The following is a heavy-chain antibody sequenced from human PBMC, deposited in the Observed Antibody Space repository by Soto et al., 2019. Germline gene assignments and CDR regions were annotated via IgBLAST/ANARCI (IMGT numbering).Heavy chain of an antibody. J-gene: IGHJ5*02. D-gene: IGHD3-10*01. CDR2: LYYTGRT. CDR3: ARRLARGVIGWFDP. Sequence: PSETLSLTCTVSGGSISSGTYYFVCIRQPPGNGLELIGSLYYTGRTYYSPSLKSRVTISVDTSKNHFSLNLTSVTAPDTAVYYCARRLARGVIGWFDPWGQGTLVTVS. V-gene: IGHV4-39*02. CDR1: GGSISSGTYY.